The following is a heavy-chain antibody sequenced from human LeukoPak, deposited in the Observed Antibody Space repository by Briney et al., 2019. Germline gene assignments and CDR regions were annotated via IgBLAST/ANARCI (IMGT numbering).Heavy chain of an antibody. CDR1: GLTFSSHW. CDR3: AAESSAWSAFDI. D-gene: IGHD6-19*01. V-gene: IGHV3-74*01. Sequence: PGGSLRLSCAASGLTFSSHWMFWVRQAPGKGLVWVSQTDRDGKSTGYADSVKGRFTTSRDNAKNTVYLQMNSLTAEDTAVYYCAAESSAWSAFDIWGQGTMVTVSA. J-gene: IGHJ3*02. CDR2: TDRDGKST.